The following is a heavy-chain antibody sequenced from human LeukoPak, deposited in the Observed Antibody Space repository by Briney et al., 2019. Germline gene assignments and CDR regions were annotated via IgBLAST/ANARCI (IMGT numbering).Heavy chain of an antibody. D-gene: IGHD6-13*01. Sequence: GGSLRLSCAASGFSFSSYAMSWVRQAPGKELEWVSAISGSGGNTYYADSVRGRFTISRDNSKNTLYLQMNSLRAEDTAIYYCTKVSWANYFDYWGQGTLVTVSS. V-gene: IGHV3-23*01. J-gene: IGHJ4*02. CDR1: GFSFSSYA. CDR2: ISGSGGNT. CDR3: TKVSWANYFDY.